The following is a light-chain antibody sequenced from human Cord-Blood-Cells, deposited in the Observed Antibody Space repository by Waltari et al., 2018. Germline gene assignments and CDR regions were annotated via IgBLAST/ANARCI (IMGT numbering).Light chain of an antibody. CDR1: QSVLYSSNNKNY. CDR3: QQYYSTPFT. J-gene: IGKJ3*01. V-gene: IGKV4-1*01. Sequence: DIVMTQSPDSLAVSLGERATINCKSSQSVLYSSNNKNYFAWYQQKPGQPPKLLIYWASTRESGVPDRFSGSGSGTDFILTISSLQAEDVAVYYCQQYYSTPFTFGPGTKVDIK. CDR2: WAS.